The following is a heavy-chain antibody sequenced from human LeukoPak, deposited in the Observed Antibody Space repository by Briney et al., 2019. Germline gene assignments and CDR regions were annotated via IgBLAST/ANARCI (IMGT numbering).Heavy chain of an antibody. Sequence: ASVKVSCKASGYTFTNYFMYWVRQAPGQGLEWMGRINPSGGSTNYAQKFQGRVTMTRDMTTSTVYMELSSLRSEDTAVYYCARDLQITRRPGSIDYWGQGTLVTVSS. V-gene: IGHV1-46*01. CDR3: ARDLQITRRPGSIDY. D-gene: IGHD3-10*01. J-gene: IGHJ4*02. CDR2: INPSGGST. CDR1: GYTFTNYF.